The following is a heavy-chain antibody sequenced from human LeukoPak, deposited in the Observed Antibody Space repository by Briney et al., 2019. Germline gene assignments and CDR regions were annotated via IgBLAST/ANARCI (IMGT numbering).Heavy chain of an antibody. V-gene: IGHV3-21*04. D-gene: IGHD3-22*01. CDR2: ISSSGMYI. CDR1: GFTFSSHS. Sequence: PGGSLRLSCAASGFTFSSHSMNWVRQAPGKGLEWVSYISSSGMYIYYADAVKGRFTISRDNSKNTLYLQMNSLRVEDTAVYYCARGLFLSGYLDAFDIWGQGTVVTVSS. J-gene: IGHJ3*02. CDR3: ARGLFLSGYLDAFDI.